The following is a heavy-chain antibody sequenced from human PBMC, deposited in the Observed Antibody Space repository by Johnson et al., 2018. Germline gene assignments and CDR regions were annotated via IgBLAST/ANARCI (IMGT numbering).Heavy chain of an antibody. Sequence: EVQLVESGGGLVQPGRSLRLSCAASGFTFDDYAMHWVRQAAGKVLEWVSGVSGSGGSTYYADPVQGRFPISRGNSKNARFLQMNSLRGEDTAIYYCANPITVNVACRLYYMDVWGKGTTVTVSS. J-gene: IGHJ6*03. CDR2: VSGSGGST. V-gene: IGHV3-23*04. D-gene: IGHD3-16*01. CDR1: GFTFDDYA. CDR3: ANPITVNVACRLYYMDV.